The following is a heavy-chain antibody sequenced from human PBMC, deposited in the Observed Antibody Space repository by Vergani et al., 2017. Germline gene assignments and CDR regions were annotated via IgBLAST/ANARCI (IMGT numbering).Heavy chain of an antibody. CDR1: GYTFTSYA. Sequence: QVQLVQSGSELKKPGASVKVSCKASGYTFTSYAMNWVRQAPGQGLEWMGWINPNSGGTNYAQKFQGRVTMTRDTSISTAYMELSRLRSDDTAVYYCARGLYCSSTSCYIYYYYMDVWGKGTTVTVSS. CDR3: ARGLYCSSTSCYIYYYYMDV. CDR2: INPNSGGT. V-gene: IGHV1-2*02. D-gene: IGHD2-2*02. J-gene: IGHJ6*03.